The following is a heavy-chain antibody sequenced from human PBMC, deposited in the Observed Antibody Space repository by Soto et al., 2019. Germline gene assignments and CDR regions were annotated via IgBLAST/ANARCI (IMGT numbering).Heavy chain of an antibody. J-gene: IGHJ4*02. CDR1: GYTFTSYG. Sequence: ASVKVSCKASGYTFTSYGISWVRQALGQGLEWMGWISAYNGNTNYAQKLQGRVTMTTDTSTSTAYMELRSLRSDDTSVYYCARGTSEWFMYYFDYWGQGTLVTVSS. V-gene: IGHV1-18*01. CDR2: ISAYNGNT. CDR3: ARGTSEWFMYYFDY. D-gene: IGHD3-3*01.